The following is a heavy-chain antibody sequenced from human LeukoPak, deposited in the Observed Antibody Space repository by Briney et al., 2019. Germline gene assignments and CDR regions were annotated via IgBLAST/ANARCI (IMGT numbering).Heavy chain of an antibody. D-gene: IGHD3-3*01. V-gene: IGHV4-59*01. Sequence: SETLSLTCTVSGGSISSYYWSWIRQPPGKGLEWIGYIYYSGSTNYNPSLKSRVTISVDTSKNQFSLKLSSVTAADTAVYYCARVGSGYSSRASWFDPWGQGTLVTVSS. CDR3: ARVGSGYSSRASWFDP. J-gene: IGHJ5*02. CDR1: GGSISSYY. CDR2: IYYSGST.